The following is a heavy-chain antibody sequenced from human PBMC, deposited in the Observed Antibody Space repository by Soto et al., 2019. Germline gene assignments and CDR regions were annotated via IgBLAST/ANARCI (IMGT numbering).Heavy chain of an antibody. CDR1: GFTLSSRW. V-gene: IGHV3-74*01. D-gene: IGHD2-15*01. Sequence: PGGSLRLSCAASGFTLSSRWMHWVRQAPGKGLVWVSRIKTDGTSTSYADSVKGRFTISRDNANNTLYLQMHSLRAEDTGMYYCARDQDTYGQAVFDSWGQGTLVTVSS. CDR3: ARDQDTYGQAVFDS. CDR2: IKTDGTST. J-gene: IGHJ4*02.